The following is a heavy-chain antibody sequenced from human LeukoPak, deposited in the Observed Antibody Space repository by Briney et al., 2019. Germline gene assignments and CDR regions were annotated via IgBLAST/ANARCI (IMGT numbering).Heavy chain of an antibody. D-gene: IGHD6-19*01. CDR3: ARGGAIAVAGTYYSYYGMDV. CDR1: GYTFTSYD. Sequence: ASVKVSCKASGYTFTSYDINWVRQATGQGLEWMGWMNPNSGNTGYAQKFQGRVTMTRNTSISTAYMELSSLRSEDTAVYYCARGGAIAVAGTYYSYYGMDVWGQGCTVTVSS. CDR2: MNPNSGNT. V-gene: IGHV1-8*01. J-gene: IGHJ6*01.